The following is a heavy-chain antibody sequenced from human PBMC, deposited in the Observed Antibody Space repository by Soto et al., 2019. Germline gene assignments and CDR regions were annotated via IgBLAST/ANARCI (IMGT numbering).Heavy chain of an antibody. CDR2: ISYDGSNK. Sequence: QVQLVESGGGVVQPGRSLRLSCAASGFTFSSYGMHWVRQAPGKGLEWVAVISYDGSNKYYADSVKGRFTISRDNSKNTLYLLMNSLRAEDTAVYYCAKTFHDFWSGSVYYYGMDVWGQGTTVTVSS. J-gene: IGHJ6*02. CDR1: GFTFSSYG. CDR3: AKTFHDFWSGSVYYYGMDV. V-gene: IGHV3-30*18. D-gene: IGHD3-3*01.